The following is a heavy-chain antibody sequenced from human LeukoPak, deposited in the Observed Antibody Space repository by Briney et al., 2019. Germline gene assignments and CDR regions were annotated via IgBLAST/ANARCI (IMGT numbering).Heavy chain of an antibody. CDR1: GGSISSSNW. CDR2: IYQSGST. D-gene: IGHD4/OR15-4a*01. Sequence: PSETLSLTCAVSGGSISSSNWWSWVRQPPGKGLEWIGEIYQSGSTNYNPSRKGRVTISVDKSKNCFSLKLSSVTAADTAVYYCASAPLKVVLQGGYYYGMDVWGQGTTVTVSS. CDR3: ASAPLKVVLQGGYYYGMDV. V-gene: IGHV4-4*02. J-gene: IGHJ6*02.